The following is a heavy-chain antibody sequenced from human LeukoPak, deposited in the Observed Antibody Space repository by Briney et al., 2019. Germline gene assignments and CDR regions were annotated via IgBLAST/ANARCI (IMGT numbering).Heavy chain of an antibody. V-gene: IGHV1-2*02. CDR3: ARLDTAMVLNYYYYYMDV. CDR2: INPNSGGT. Sequence: ASVKVSCKASGYTFTGYYMHWVRQAPGQGLEWMGWINPNSGGTNYAQKFQGRVTMTRDTPISTAYMELSRLRSDDTAVYYCARLDTAMVLNYYYYYMDVWGKGTTATVSS. D-gene: IGHD5-18*01. J-gene: IGHJ6*03. CDR1: GYTFTGYY.